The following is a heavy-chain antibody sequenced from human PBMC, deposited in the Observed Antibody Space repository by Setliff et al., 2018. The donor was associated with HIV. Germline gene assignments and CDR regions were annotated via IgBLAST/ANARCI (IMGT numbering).Heavy chain of an antibody. Sequence: GGSLRLSCEASGFTFSSHGMHWLRQAPGKGLEWVTFIRYDGSDIHYADSVKGRFTISRDNSKNTLYLQMNSLRVEDAAVYYCAKDTTVRGVRSYYVDVWGKGTTVTVSS. V-gene: IGHV3-30*02. CDR2: IRYDGSDI. CDR3: AKDTTVRGVRSYYVDV. J-gene: IGHJ6*03. CDR1: GFTFSSHG. D-gene: IGHD3-10*01.